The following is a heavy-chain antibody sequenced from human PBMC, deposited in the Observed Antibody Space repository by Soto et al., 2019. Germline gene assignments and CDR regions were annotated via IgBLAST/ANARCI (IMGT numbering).Heavy chain of an antibody. V-gene: IGHV2-5*02. CDR1: GFSLNSTGVH. CDR2: IYWDDDK. J-gene: IGHJ4*02. CDR3: KYRPGRVGGGYFDY. D-gene: IGHD3-16*01. Sequence: QITLKESGPTLVKPTQTLALTCTFSGFSLNSTGVHVGWLRQPPGKALEWLALIYWDDDKRYSPSLKNRLTITKDTSKNQVVLTMTNMDPGDTATYYCKYRPGRVGGGYFDYWGQGTLVTVSS.